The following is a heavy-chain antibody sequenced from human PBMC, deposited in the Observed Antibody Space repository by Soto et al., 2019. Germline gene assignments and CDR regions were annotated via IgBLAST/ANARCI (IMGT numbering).Heavy chain of an antibody. CDR1: GFTFSMYW. Sequence: EVQLVESGGGLVQPGGSLRLSCAASGFTFSMYWMHWVRQVPGKGPEWVSRINDDGISTNYADSVKGRFTISRDNAKNNLYLQMSALGVEDTGVYYCTRGPRPTSTGKGGFWGQGTLVTVSS. CDR3: TRGPRPTSTGKGGF. CDR2: INDDGIST. V-gene: IGHV3-74*01. D-gene: IGHD1-1*01. J-gene: IGHJ4*02.